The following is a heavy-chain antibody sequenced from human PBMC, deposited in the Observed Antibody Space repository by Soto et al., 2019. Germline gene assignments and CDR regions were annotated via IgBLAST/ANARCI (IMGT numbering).Heavy chain of an antibody. D-gene: IGHD1-20*01. CDR1: GDSVSSNSAA. J-gene: IGHJ6*02. CDR2: TYYRSKWYN. Sequence: SQTLSLTCAISGDSVSSNSAAWNWIRQSPSRGLEWLGRTYYRSKWYNDYAVSVKSRITINPDTSKNQFSLQLNSVTPEDTAVYYCARAYPSPPKYNWTDARSYGMDVWGQGTTVTVSS. CDR3: ARAYPSPPKYNWTDARSYGMDV. V-gene: IGHV6-1*01.